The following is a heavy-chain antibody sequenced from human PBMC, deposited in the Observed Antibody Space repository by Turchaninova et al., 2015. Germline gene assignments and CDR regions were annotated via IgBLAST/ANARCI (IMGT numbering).Heavy chain of an antibody. Sequence: QVQLVKAGAVVKKPSSSVKVPCKPSGGPVTGEADSWVGKAPGQRLEWMGGIIPIFGTANYAQKCQGRVTITADESTSTAYMELSSLRSEDTAVYYCAREPLGYCSGGSCSDYWGQGTLVTVSS. CDR1: GGPVTGEA. CDR3: AREPLGYCSGGSCSDY. J-gene: IGHJ4*02. V-gene: IGHV1-69*01. CDR2: IIPIFGTA. D-gene: IGHD2-15*01.